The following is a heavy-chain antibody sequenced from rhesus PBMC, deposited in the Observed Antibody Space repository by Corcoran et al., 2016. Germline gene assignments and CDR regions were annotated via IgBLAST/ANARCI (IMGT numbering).Heavy chain of an antibody. J-gene: IGHJ4*01. V-gene: IGHV4-99*01. CDR1: GYSISSGYY. D-gene: IGHD1-44*02. CDR3: ARRGSYGALDFDY. Sequence: QVQLQESGPGLVKPSETLSLTCAVSGYSISSGYYWGWIRQPPGKGLEYIGYISGSGGSTYDNPALERRVTMSKDTSNNQRSLKLRSVTAADTAVYYCARRGSYGALDFDYWGQGVLVTVSS. CDR2: ISGSGGST.